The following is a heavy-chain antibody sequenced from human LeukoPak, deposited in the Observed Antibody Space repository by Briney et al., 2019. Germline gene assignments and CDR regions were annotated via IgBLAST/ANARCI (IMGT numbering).Heavy chain of an antibody. D-gene: IGHD3-22*01. Sequence: GGSLRLSCAASGFTFSSYWMSWVRQAPGKGLEWVANIKQDGSEKYYVDSVKGRFTISRDNAKNSLYLQMNSLRAEDTAVYYCARDLPDSSGYDGRAFDIWGQGTMVTVSS. CDR2: IKQDGSEK. CDR3: ARDLPDSSGYDGRAFDI. J-gene: IGHJ3*02. V-gene: IGHV3-7*01. CDR1: GFTFSSYW.